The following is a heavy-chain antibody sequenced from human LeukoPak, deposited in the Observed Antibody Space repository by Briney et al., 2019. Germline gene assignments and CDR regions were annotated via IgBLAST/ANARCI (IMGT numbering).Heavy chain of an antibody. J-gene: IGHJ4*02. D-gene: IGHD4-23*01. CDR2: ISSGSSYI. Sequence: GGSLRLSCAASGFTFSSYSMNWVRQAPGQGLEWVSSISSGSSYIYYADSVKGRFTISRDNAKNSLYLQMNSLRSEDTAVYYCARDLDDLSYGSNPGDYWGQGTLVTVSS. V-gene: IGHV3-21*01. CDR1: GFTFSSYS. CDR3: ARDLDDLSYGSNPGDY.